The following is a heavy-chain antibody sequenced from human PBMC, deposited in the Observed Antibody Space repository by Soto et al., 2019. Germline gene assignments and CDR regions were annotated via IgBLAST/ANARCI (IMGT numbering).Heavy chain of an antibody. CDR3: ARDHERVFDY. Sequence: VAVIWYDGSNKYYADSVKGRFTISRDNSKNTLYLQMNSLRAEDTAVYYCARDHERVFDYWGQGTLVTVSS. V-gene: IGHV3-33*01. J-gene: IGHJ4*02. CDR2: IWYDGSNK. D-gene: IGHD6-25*01.